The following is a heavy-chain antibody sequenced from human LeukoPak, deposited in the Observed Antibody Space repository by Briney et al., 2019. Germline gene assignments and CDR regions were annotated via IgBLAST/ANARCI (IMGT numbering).Heavy chain of an antibody. V-gene: IGHV3-7*05. CDR3: VRSSRWDDHYSFDY. D-gene: IGHD1-26*01. CDR1: GFIFSSYW. CDR2: VKRDGSEK. Sequence: GGSLRLSRAASGFIFSSYWMSWVRQAPGKGLEWVANVKRDGSEKYYVDSVKGRFTISRDNAKNSLYLQMNSLRAEDTAVYYCVRSSRWDDHYSFDYWGQGALVTVSS. J-gene: IGHJ4*02.